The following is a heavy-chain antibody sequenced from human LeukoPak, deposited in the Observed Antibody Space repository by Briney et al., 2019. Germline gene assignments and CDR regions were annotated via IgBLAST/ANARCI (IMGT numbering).Heavy chain of an antibody. CDR3: ARDLRFYSDTSGYYSRDPYYFDY. D-gene: IGHD3-22*01. CDR1: GFTFGSYS. CDR2: ISSSGSTI. J-gene: IGHJ4*02. V-gene: IGHV3-48*02. Sequence: GGSLRLSCEASGFTFGSYSMNWVRQAPGKGLEWVSYISSSGSTIYYADSVKGRFTISRDNARNSLYLRMKGLRDEDTAVYYCARDLRFYSDTSGYYSRDPYYFDYWGQGTLVTVSS.